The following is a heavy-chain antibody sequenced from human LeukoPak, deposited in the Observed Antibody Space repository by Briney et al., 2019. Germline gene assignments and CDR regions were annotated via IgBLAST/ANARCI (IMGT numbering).Heavy chain of an antibody. Sequence: GGSLRLSCAASGFIFSDFYMTWVRQAPRKGLEWVSYISGDSSDTNYADSVKGRFTISRDNAKNTLFLQMNSLRGEDTAVYYCARNCGDRKRTVVCSDYWGQGTLVTVSS. J-gene: IGHJ4*02. D-gene: IGHD4-23*01. V-gene: IGHV3-11*03. CDR3: ARNCGDRKRTVVCSDY. CDR2: ISGDSSDT. CDR1: GFIFSDFY.